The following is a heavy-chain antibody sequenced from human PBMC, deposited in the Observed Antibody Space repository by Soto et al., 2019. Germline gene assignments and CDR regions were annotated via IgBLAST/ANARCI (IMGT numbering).Heavy chain of an antibody. Sequence: SETLSLTCAVYGVSFSGYYWSWIRQPPGKGLEWIGEINHSGSTNYNPSLKSRVTISVDTSKNQFSLKMSSVTAEDTAVYYCASDPGSWFGDLSRFDHCGQGTLVTVSS. CDR1: GVSFSGYY. CDR2: INHSGST. D-gene: IGHD3-10*01. CDR3: ASDPGSWFGDLSRFDH. V-gene: IGHV4-34*01. J-gene: IGHJ5*02.